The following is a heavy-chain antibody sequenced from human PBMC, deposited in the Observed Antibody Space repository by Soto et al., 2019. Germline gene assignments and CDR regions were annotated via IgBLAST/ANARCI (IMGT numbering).Heavy chain of an antibody. D-gene: IGHD3-22*01. Sequence: SETLSLTCTLSGGSISSSDYYWNWIRQPPWKGLEWIGYIYYSGSTYYNSSLKSRVTISVDTSKNQFSLNLSSVPATDTAVYYCARGYYDSSGIWPVDFDYWGQGTLVTVSS. CDR2: IYYSGST. CDR1: GGSISSSDYY. J-gene: IGHJ4*02. CDR3: ARGYYDSSGIWPVDFDY. V-gene: IGHV4-30-4*01.